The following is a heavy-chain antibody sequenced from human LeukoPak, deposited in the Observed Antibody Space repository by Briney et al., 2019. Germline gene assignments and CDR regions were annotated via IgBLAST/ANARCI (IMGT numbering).Heavy chain of an antibody. CDR3: ARVIAVAGTEDAFDI. V-gene: IGHV4-59*01. CDR2: IYYSGST. Sequence: SETLSLTCTVSGGSISSYYWSWIRQPPGKGLEWIGFIYYSGSTNYNPSLKSRVTISVDTSKNQFSLKLSSVTAADTAVYYCARVIAVAGTEDAFDIWGQGTMVTVSS. CDR1: GGSISSYY. D-gene: IGHD6-19*01. J-gene: IGHJ3*02.